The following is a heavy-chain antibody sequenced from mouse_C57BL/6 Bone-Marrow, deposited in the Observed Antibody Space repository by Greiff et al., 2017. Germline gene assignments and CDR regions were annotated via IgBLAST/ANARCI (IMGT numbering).Heavy chain of an antibody. CDR3: ARNDYDSYWYFDV. CDR1: GYTFTSYW. D-gene: IGHD2-4*01. J-gene: IGHJ1*03. V-gene: IGHV1-69*01. Sequence: QVQLQQPGAELVMPGASVKLSCKASGYTFTSYWMHWVKQRPGQGLEWIGEIDPSDSYTNYNQKFKGKSTLTVDKSSSTAYMQLSSLTSEDSAVYYCARNDYDSYWYFDVWGTGTTVTVSS. CDR2: IDPSDSYT.